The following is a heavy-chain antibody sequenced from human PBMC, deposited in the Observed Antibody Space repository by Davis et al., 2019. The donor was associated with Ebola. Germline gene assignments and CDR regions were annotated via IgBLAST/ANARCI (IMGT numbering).Heavy chain of an antibody. CDR2: INHSGST. V-gene: IGHV4-34*01. J-gene: IGHJ5*02. CDR1: GGSISSYY. D-gene: IGHD3-10*01. Sequence: SETLSLTCTVPGGSISSYYWSWIRQPPGKGLEWIGEINHSGSTNYNPSLKSRVTISVDTSKNQFSLKLSSVTAADTAVYYCARVAMVQGVIITWFWFDPWGQGTLVTVSS. CDR3: ARVAMVQGVIITWFWFDP.